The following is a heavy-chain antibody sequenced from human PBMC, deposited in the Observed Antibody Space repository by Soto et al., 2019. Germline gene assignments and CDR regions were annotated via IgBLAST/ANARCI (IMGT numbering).Heavy chain of an antibody. V-gene: IGHV3-30-3*01. J-gene: IGHJ4*02. D-gene: IGHD2-15*01. CDR3: ARECEYCSGGSCTYFAY. CDR2: VSYDGAHK. Sequence: QVQLVESGGGVVQPGRSLRLSCAASGFTFTNYAMYWVRQAPGKGLVWMGYVSYDGAHKFYADSVKGRFTISRDNSKNTLFLQMNSLRAEDTAVYYCARECEYCSGGSCTYFAYWGQGTLVTVSS. CDR1: GFTFTNYA.